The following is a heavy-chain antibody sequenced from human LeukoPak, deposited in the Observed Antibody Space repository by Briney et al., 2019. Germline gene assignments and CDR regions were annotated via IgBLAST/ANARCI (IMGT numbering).Heavy chain of an antibody. CDR1: GFTFSSYG. CDR3: ARMYSGSYPYYFDY. Sequence: PGGSLRLSCAASGFTFSSYGMHWVRQAPGKGLEWVAVIWYDGSNKYYADSVKGRFTISRDNSKNTLYLQMNSLRAEDTAVYYCARMYSGSYPYYFDYWGQGTLVTVSS. CDR2: IWYDGSNK. D-gene: IGHD1-26*01. V-gene: IGHV3-33*01. J-gene: IGHJ4*02.